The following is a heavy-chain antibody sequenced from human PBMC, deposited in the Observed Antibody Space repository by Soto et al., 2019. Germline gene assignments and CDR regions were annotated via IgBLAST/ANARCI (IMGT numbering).Heavy chain of an antibody. J-gene: IGHJ4*02. V-gene: IGHV4-59*01. D-gene: IGHD5-12*01. CDR1: GYSISAYS. Sequence: SETLSLTCTVSGYSISAYSWSLVRQPPGKGLEWIGNIHYNGNTKYNPSLKSRVTMSVDTSKNQFSLKLISVTAADTAKYFCAREGNLGRWLQPLDFWGQGTLVTVSS. CDR3: AREGNLGRWLQPLDF. CDR2: IHYNGNT.